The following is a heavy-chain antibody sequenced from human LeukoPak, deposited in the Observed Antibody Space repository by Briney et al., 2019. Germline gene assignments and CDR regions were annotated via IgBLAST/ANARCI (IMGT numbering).Heavy chain of an antibody. CDR1: GGSISSYY. V-gene: IGHV4-59*01. D-gene: IGHD5-12*01. J-gene: IGHJ4*02. CDR2: IYYSGST. CDR3: ARFYMVASQFDY. Sequence: SETLSLTCTVSGGSISSYYWSRIRQPPGKGLEWIGYIYYSGSTNYNPSLKSRVTISVDTSKNQFSLKLSSVTAADTAVYYCARFYMVASQFDYWGQGTLVTVSS.